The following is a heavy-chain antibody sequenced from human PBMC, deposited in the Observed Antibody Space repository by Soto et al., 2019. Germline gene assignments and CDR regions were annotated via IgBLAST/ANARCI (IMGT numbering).Heavy chain of an antibody. CDR2: LDYEEGER. V-gene: IGHV1-24*01. CDR1: GNTLSGLP. D-gene: IGHD2-21*02. CDR3: AAGVTTFDY. J-gene: IGHJ4*02. Sequence: ASVKVSCKVSGNTLSGLPMHRVRQAPGKGLEWMGSLDYEEGERNFAHRFQDRVTVTEDTSTDTAYMVLSSLTSDDTAVYYCAAGVTTFDYWGQGTLVTVSS.